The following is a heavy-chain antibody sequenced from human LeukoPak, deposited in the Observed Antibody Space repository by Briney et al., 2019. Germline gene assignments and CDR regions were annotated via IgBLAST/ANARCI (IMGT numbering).Heavy chain of an antibody. CDR2: INPSGGST. D-gene: IGHD6-19*01. Sequence: ASVKVSCKASGYTFTSYYMHWVRQAPGQGLEWMGIINPSGGSTSYAQKFQGRVTMTRDMSTSTVYMELSSLRPEDTAVYYCARDSSGWRSDFDYWGQGTLVTVSS. CDR3: ARDSSGWRSDFDY. J-gene: IGHJ4*02. CDR1: GYTFTSYY. V-gene: IGHV1-46*01.